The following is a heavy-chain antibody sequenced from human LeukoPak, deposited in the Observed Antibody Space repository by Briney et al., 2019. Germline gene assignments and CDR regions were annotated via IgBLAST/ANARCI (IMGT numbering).Heavy chain of an antibody. CDR1: GYTFTVYD. J-gene: IGHJ4*02. CDR2: MNPNSGNT. Sequence: ASVKVSCKASGYTFTVYDINWVRQATGQGLEWMGWMNPNSGNTGYAQKFQGRVTMTRNTSISTAYMELSSLRSEDTAVYYCARGVTAAAGTLNWGQGTLVTVSS. V-gene: IGHV1-8*01. CDR3: ARGVTAAAGTLN. D-gene: IGHD6-13*01.